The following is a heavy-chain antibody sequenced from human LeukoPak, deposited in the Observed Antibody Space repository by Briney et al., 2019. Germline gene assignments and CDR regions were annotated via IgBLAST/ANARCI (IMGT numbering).Heavy chain of an antibody. V-gene: IGHV3-11*05. J-gene: IGHJ4*02. Sequence: PEGSLRLSCAVSQFTFSDHYMSWIRQAPGKGLEWLSSISSKGDHTNYADSVKGRFTISRDNAKKSLFLHMNNLRAEDTAVYFCARDRDWAFDYWGQGTLITVSS. CDR1: QFTFSDHY. CDR2: ISSKGDHT. D-gene: IGHD3-9*01. CDR3: ARDRDWAFDY.